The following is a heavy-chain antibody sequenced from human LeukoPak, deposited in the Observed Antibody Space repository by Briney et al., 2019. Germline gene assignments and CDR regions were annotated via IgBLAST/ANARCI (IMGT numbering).Heavy chain of an antibody. CDR2: ISWNSGSI. CDR3: AKGSSYGTTNVFDI. Sequence: GRSLRLSCAASGFTFDDYAMHWVRQAPGKGLEWVSGISWNSGSIGYADSVKGRFTISRDNAKNSLYLQMNSLRAEDMALYYCAKGSSYGTTNVFDIWGQGTMVTVSS. D-gene: IGHD5-18*01. CDR1: GFTFDDYA. J-gene: IGHJ3*02. V-gene: IGHV3-9*03.